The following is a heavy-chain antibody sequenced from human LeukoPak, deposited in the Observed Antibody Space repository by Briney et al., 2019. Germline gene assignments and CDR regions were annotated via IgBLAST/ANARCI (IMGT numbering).Heavy chain of an antibody. Sequence: GGSLRLSCAASGFTFSSYGMHWVRQAPGKGLEWVAVIWYDGSSKYYADSVKGRFTISRDNSKNTLYLQMNSLRAEDTAVYYCARGNGGKASFDYWGQGTLVTVSS. CDR3: ARGNGGKASFDY. CDR1: GFTFSSYG. V-gene: IGHV3-33*01. CDR2: IWYDGSSK. D-gene: IGHD3-16*01. J-gene: IGHJ4*02.